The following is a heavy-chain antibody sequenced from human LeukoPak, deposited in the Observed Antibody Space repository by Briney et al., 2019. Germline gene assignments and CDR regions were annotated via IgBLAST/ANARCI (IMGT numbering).Heavy chain of an antibody. D-gene: IGHD3-16*01. Sequence: GGSLRLSCAASGLIFSSYGMHWVRQAPGEGREWVAYIRHDESKTFYAYSVKGRFTISRDNSKNTPYLLMHSLRADDTALYYCAKPVIPSAYQGTYYMDVWGKGTTVTVSS. CDR3: AKPVIPSAYQGTYYMDV. CDR2: IRHDESKT. V-gene: IGHV3-30*02. J-gene: IGHJ6*03. CDR1: GLIFSSYG.